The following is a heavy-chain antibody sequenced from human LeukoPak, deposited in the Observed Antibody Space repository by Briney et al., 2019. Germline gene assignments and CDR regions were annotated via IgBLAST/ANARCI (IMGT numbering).Heavy chain of an antibody. CDR1: GGSISSSSYY. D-gene: IGHD5-18*01. J-gene: IGHJ6*02. CDR3: ARHRGQWDSYDYYYGMDV. CDR2: IYYSGST. Sequence: PSETLSLTCTVSGGSISSSSYYWGWIRQPPGKGLEWIGSIYYSGSTYYNPSLKSRVTISVDTSKNQFSLKLSSVTAADTAVYYCARHRGQWDSYDYYYGMDVWGQGTTVTVSS. V-gene: IGHV4-39*01.